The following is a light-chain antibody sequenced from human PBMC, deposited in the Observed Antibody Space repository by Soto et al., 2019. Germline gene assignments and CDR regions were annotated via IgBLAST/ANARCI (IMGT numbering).Light chain of an antibody. CDR2: EVT. CDR1: SIDIGPYDY. Sequence: QSALTQPASVSGSPGQSITISCTGTSIDIGPYDYVSWYQQHPGKVPKLMIYEVTNRPSGVSHRFSGSKSGSTASLTISGLQAEDEADYYCSSYTRNTALVFGPGTKLTVL. CDR3: SSYTRNTALV. J-gene: IGLJ1*01. V-gene: IGLV2-14*01.